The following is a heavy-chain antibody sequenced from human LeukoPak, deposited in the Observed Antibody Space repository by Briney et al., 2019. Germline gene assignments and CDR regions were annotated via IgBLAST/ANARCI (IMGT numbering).Heavy chain of an antibody. CDR2: ISAYNGNT. CDR3: ARVLSVPSYGPTTGATHYYYYGMDV. D-gene: IGHD5-18*01. Sequence: ASVKVSCKASGYTFTSYGISWVRQAPGQGLEWMGWISAYNGNTNYARKLQGRVTMTTDTSTSTAYMELRSLRSDDTAVYYCARVLSVPSYGPTTGATHYYYYGMDVWGQGTTVTISS. CDR1: GYTFTSYG. J-gene: IGHJ6*02. V-gene: IGHV1-18*01.